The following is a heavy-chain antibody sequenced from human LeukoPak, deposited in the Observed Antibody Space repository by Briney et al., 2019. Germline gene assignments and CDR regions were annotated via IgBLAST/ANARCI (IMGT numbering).Heavy chain of an antibody. V-gene: IGHV3-53*01. CDR1: RFTVSSNY. J-gene: IGHJ4*02. CDR3: ARLGLSSSWYRHDY. CDR2: IYSGGST. D-gene: IGHD6-13*01. Sequence: GGSLRLSCAASRFTVSSNYMSWVRQAPGKGLEWVSVIYSGGSTYYADSVKGRFTISRDNSKNTLYLQMNSLRAEDTAVYYCARLGLSSSWYRHDYWGQGTLVTVSS.